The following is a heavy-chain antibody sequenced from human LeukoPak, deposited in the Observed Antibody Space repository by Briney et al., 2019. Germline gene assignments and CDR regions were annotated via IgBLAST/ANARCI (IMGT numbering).Heavy chain of an antibody. CDR3: ASRQGLGWHYVN. CDR1: GFTFSNYA. Sequence: GGSLRLSCVDSGFTFSNYAMSWVRQVPGKGLEWVSGISDNGGSTCYTDSVKGRFTISRDNSKNTLYLQMNSLRVEDTAIYYCASRQGLGWHYVNWGQGTLVTVSS. D-gene: IGHD3-10*02. V-gene: IGHV3-23*01. CDR2: ISDNGGST. J-gene: IGHJ4*02.